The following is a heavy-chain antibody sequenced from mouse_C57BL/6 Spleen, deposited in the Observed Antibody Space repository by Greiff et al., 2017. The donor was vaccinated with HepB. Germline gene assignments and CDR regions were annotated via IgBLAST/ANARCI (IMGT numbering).Heavy chain of an antibody. CDR1: GYSITSGYY. CDR2: ISYDGSN. V-gene: IGHV3-6*01. CDR3: ARSHYGYAMDY. Sequence: VQLKESGPGLVKPSQSLSLTCSVTGYSITSGYYWNWIRQFPGNKLEWMGYISYDGSNNYNPSLKNRISITRDTSKNQFFLKLNSVTTEDTATYYCARSHYGYAMDYWGQGTSVTVSS. J-gene: IGHJ4*01. D-gene: IGHD1-1*02.